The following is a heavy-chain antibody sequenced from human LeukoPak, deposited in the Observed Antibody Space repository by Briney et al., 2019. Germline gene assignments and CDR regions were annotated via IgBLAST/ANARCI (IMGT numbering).Heavy chain of an antibody. CDR1: GFTFSSYS. CDR3: ARELGDF. D-gene: IGHD1-26*01. CDR2: ISSSSNYI. V-gene: IGHV3-21*01. J-gene: IGHJ3*01. Sequence: PGGSLRLSCAASGFTFSSYSMNWVRQAPGKGLEWVSSISSSSNYIYYADSLKGRFTISRDNAKNSLYLQMNSLRAEDTAVYYCARELGDFWGQGTMVTVSS.